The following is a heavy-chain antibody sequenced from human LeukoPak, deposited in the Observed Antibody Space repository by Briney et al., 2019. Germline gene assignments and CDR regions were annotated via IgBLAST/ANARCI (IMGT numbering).Heavy chain of an antibody. CDR2: IHYSGST. CDR3: ARDRYYDSSGYYLLDY. V-gene: IGHV4-39*07. CDR1: GGSISSSTYF. Sequence: SSETLSLTCSVSGGSISSSTYFWGWIRQPPGKGLEWIASIHYSGSTYSNPSLKSRVTISVDTSKNQFSLKLSSVTAADTAVYYCARDRYYDSSGYYLLDYWGQGTLVTVSS. D-gene: IGHD3-22*01. J-gene: IGHJ4*02.